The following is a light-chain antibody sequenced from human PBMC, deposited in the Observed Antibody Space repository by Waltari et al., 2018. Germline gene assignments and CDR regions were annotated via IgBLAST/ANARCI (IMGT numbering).Light chain of an antibody. Sequence: DIVMTQSPVSLSVTPGEPASISCTSSESLFRSDTGRNYLAWYLQKPGQSLHLLVYVGSTRASGVPNSFSGRGSDTDFILRISAVEAEDAGVYYCLQGRQTPFTFGHGTKLEI. J-gene: IGKJ2*01. V-gene: IGKV2-28*01. CDR2: VGS. CDR3: LQGRQTPFT. CDR1: ESLFRSDTGRNY.